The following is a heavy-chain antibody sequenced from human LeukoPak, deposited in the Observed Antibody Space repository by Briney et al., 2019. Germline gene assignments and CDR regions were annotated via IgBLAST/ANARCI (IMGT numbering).Heavy chain of an antibody. CDR2: IWYDGSNK. Sequence: GGSLRLSCAASGFTFSSYAMSWVRQAPGKGLGWVAFIWYDGSNKYYADSVKGRFTISRDNSKNTLYLQMNSLRDEDTAVYYCAKEFQVGATRGDDAFDIWGQGTMVTVSS. V-gene: IGHV3-30*02. CDR1: GFTFSSYA. J-gene: IGHJ3*02. D-gene: IGHD1-26*01. CDR3: AKEFQVGATRGDDAFDI.